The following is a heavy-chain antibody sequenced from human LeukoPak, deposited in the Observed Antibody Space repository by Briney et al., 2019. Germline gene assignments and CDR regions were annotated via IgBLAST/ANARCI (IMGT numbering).Heavy chain of an antibody. CDR2: IKQEGSEK. D-gene: IGHD3-22*01. Sequence: GGSLRLSCAASGFNFSNYWMSWVRQAPGKGLEWVANIKQEGSEKYYVDSVKGRFTISRDNAKNSLYLQMNSLRAEDTAVYYCAKDPTHYRVWDYYETIGLSYWGQGTLVTVSS. CDR3: AKDPTHYRVWDYYETIGLSY. J-gene: IGHJ4*02. CDR1: GFNFSNYW. V-gene: IGHV3-7*01.